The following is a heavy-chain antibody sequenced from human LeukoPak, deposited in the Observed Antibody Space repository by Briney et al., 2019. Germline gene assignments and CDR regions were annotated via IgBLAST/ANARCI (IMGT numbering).Heavy chain of an antibody. D-gene: IGHD3-10*01. CDR2: LTSGDFV. V-gene: IGHV3-21*01. CDR3: ARGGFNMVRGVIIPSNSYYYYMDI. Sequence: PGWALRLSCAVSGFTFSAYSMNWVRQAPGKGLEWVSSLTSGDFVYFADSLKGRFTISRDNAKSSLYLQMNSLRAEDTAVYYCARGGFNMVRGVIIPSNSYYYYMDIWGKGTTVTVSS. J-gene: IGHJ6*03. CDR1: GFTFSAYS.